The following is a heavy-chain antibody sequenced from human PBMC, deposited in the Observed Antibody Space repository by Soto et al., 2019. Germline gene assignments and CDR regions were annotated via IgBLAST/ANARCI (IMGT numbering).Heavy chain of an antibody. CDR2: ISGSGDTT. Sequence: GGSLRISCAASGFTFSSYAMSWVRQAPGKGLEWVSAISGSGDTTYYADSVNGRFTISRDNSKNTLYVQMNSLRAEDTAIYYCAKDSGWLAKYWGQGTLVTVSS. CDR1: GFTFSSYA. CDR3: AKDSGWLAKY. V-gene: IGHV3-23*01. J-gene: IGHJ4*02. D-gene: IGHD6-19*01.